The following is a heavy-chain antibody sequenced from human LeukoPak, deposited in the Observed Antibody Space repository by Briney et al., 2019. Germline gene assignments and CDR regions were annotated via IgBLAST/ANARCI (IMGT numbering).Heavy chain of an antibody. CDR2: VNPNSGVT. J-gene: IGHJ4*02. Sequence: ASVKVSCKAFGYTFTGYYMHWVRQAPGQGLGWMGWVNPNSGVTNYAQKLQGRVTMTRDTSISTAYMELSRLRSDDTAVYYCARTDYWGQGTLVTVSS. CDR3: ARTDY. V-gene: IGHV1-2*02. CDR1: GYTFTGYY.